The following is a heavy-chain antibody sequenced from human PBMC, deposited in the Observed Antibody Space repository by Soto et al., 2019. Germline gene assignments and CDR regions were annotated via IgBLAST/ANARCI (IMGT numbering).Heavy chain of an antibody. V-gene: IGHV4-34*01. Sequence: PSETLSLTCAVYGGSFSCYYWSWIRQPPGKGLEWIGEINHSGSTNYNPSLKSRVTISVDTSKNQFSLKLSSVTAADTAVYYCARRATTVVTPAYYFDYWGQGTLVTVSS. J-gene: IGHJ4*02. CDR1: GGSFSCYY. CDR2: INHSGST. D-gene: IGHD4-17*01. CDR3: ARRATTVVTPAYYFDY.